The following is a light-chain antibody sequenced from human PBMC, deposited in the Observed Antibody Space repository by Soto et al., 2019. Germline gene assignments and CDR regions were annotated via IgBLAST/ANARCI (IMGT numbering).Light chain of an antibody. CDR2: AAS. CDR1: QGIGNW. Sequence: DIRMTQSPSSLSASVGDRVTITCRASQGIGNWLAWYQQKPGKAPELLIYAASSLQSGVPSRFSGSGSGTDFTLTISSLQPEDFATYYCQQSYSNPWTFGQGAKVDI. CDR3: QQSYSNPWT. V-gene: IGKV1-12*01. J-gene: IGKJ1*01.